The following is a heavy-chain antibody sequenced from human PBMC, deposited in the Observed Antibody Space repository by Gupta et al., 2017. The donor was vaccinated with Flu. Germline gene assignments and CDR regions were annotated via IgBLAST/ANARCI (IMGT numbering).Heavy chain of an antibody. J-gene: IGHJ4*02. Sequence: GKGLEWIGSIYYSGSTYYNPSLKSRVTISVDTSKNQFSLKLSSVTAADTAVYYCARLGDCSSTSCHKGGVDYWGQGTLVTVSS. V-gene: IGHV4-39*01. CDR3: ARLGDCSSTSCHKGGVDY. D-gene: IGHD2-2*01. CDR2: IYYSGST.